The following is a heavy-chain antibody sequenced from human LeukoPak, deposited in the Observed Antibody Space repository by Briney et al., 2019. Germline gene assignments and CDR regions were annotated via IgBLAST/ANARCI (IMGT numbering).Heavy chain of an antibody. J-gene: IGHJ4*02. CDR2: ISACNGNT. Sequence: ASVKVSCKASGYSFTSYGITWVRQAPGQGLEWMGWISACNGNTNYAQKLQDSVTMTTDTPTSTAYMELRSLRSDDTAVYYCARGFTYYYDSSGYPILGYWGQGTLVIVSS. D-gene: IGHD3-22*01. CDR1: GYSFTSYG. V-gene: IGHV1-18*01. CDR3: ARGFTYYYDSSGYPILGY.